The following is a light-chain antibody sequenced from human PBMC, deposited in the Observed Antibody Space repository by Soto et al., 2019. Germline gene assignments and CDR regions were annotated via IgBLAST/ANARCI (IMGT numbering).Light chain of an antibody. Sequence: IVLTQSPGTLSLSPGERATLSCRASQSVTSSYLAWYQQKPGQAPRLLIYGASSRATGIPDRFSGSGSGTDFTLTINRQEPEDFAVYYCQPYPDWTCGQGTKVEIK. V-gene: IGKV3-20*01. CDR1: QSVTSSY. CDR3: QPYPDWT. CDR2: GAS. J-gene: IGKJ1*01.